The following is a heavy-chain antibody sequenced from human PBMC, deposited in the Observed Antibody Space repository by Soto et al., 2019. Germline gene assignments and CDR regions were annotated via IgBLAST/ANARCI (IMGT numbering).Heavy chain of an antibody. CDR2: IYYSGST. V-gene: IGHV4-61*01. CDR1: GGSVSIGSYY. CDR3: AREAVAGTWWFDP. Sequence: PSGTLSLTCTVSGGSVSIGSYYWSWIRQPPGKGLEWIGYIYYSGSTNYNPSLKSRVTISVDTSKNQFSLKLSSVTAADTAVYYCAREAVAGTWWFDPWGQGTLVTVSS. D-gene: IGHD6-19*01. J-gene: IGHJ5*02.